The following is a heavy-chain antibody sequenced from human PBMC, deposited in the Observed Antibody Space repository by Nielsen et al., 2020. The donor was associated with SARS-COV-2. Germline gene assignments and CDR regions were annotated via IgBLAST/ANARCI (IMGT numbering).Heavy chain of an antibody. V-gene: IGHV3-11*05. CDR3: ARDVDTAMVTFDY. J-gene: IGHJ4*02. CDR1: GFTFSDYY. CDR2: ISSSSSYT. Sequence: GESLKISCAASGFTFSDYYMSWIRQAPGKGLEWVSYISSSSSYTNYADSVKGRFTISRDNAKNSLYLQMNSLRAEDTAVYYCARDVDTAMVTFDYWGQGTLVTVSS. D-gene: IGHD5-18*01.